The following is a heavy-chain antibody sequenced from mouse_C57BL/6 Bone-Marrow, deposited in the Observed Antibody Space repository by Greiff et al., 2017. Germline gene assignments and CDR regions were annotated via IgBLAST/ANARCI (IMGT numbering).Heavy chain of an antibody. CDR3: AGFPPPYYYGSSYWYFDV. V-gene: IGHV1-39*01. J-gene: IGHJ1*03. Sequence: EVKLVESGPELVKPGASVKISCKASGYSFTDYNMNWVKQSNGKSLEWIGVINPNYGTTSYNQKFKGKATLTVDQSSSTAYMQLNSLTSEDSAVYYCAGFPPPYYYGSSYWYFDVWGTGTTVTVSS. CDR1: GYSFTDYN. D-gene: IGHD1-1*01. CDR2: INPNYGTT.